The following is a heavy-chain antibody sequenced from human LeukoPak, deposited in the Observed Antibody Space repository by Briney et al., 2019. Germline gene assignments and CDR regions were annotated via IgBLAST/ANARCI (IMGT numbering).Heavy chain of an antibody. CDR3: ARENNYYDSSGYYDY. D-gene: IGHD3-22*01. V-gene: IGHV3-53*01. J-gene: IGHJ4*02. CDR2: IYSGDTP. Sequence: GGSLRLSCAASGFTLNNNYMSWVRQAPGKGLEWVSLIYSGDTPYYADSVKGRFTISRDNSKNMLFLQMSSLRAEDTAVYYCARENNYYDSSGYYDYWGQGTLVTVSS. CDR1: GFTLNNNY.